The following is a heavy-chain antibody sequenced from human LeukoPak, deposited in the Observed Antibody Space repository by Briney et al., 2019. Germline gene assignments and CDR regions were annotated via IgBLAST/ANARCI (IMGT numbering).Heavy chain of an antibody. CDR2: MNPNRGNT. CDR3: GGGGGIDGYNYDY. D-gene: IGHD5-24*01. V-gene: IGHV1-8*01. CDR1: GYTFTSYD. J-gene: IGHJ4*02. Sequence: ASVKVSCKASGYTFTSYDINWVRQATGQGPEGMGWMNPNRGNTDYAHKFQGRVTMTRNTSISTAYMALSRLRSGEPAGYYGGGGGGIDGYNYDYWGQGTLVTVSS.